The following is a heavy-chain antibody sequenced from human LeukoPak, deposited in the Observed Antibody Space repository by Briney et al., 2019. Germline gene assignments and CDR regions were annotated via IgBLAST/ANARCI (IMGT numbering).Heavy chain of an antibody. J-gene: IGHJ4*02. CDR1: GFTFSSCW. CDR3: ARVGGYNSYFDY. D-gene: IGHD5-24*01. CDR2: INGDGSST. V-gene: IGHV3-74*03. Sequence: QAGGSLRLSCAASGFTFSSCWMHWVRQAPGKGLVWVSRINGDGSSTTYADSVRGRFTISRDNAKNTLYLQMNSLRDEDTAVYYCARVGGYNSYFDYWGQGSLVTVSS.